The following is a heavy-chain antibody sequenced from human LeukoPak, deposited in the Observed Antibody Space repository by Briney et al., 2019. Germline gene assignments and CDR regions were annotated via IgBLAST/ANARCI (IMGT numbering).Heavy chain of an antibody. J-gene: IGHJ4*02. V-gene: IGHV4-34*01. CDR3: ARMCRDGYDYGGY. D-gene: IGHD5-24*01. Sequence: PSETLSLTCAVYGGSFSGYSWSWIRQPPGKGLEWIGEINHSGSTNYNPSLKSRVTISVDTSKNQFSLKLSSVTAADTAVYYFARMCRDGYDYGGYCGQGTLVTVSS. CDR2: INHSGST. CDR1: GGSFSGYS.